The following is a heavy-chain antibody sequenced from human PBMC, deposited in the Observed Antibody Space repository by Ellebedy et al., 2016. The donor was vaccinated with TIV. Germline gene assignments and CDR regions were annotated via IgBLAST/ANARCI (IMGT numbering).Heavy chain of an antibody. CDR3: AREWANSRSMDV. Sequence: MPSETLSLTCVVSGGSISGHYWSWIRQPPGKGLEWIGHSHYSGSTTYNPSLKSRATISVDTSRNLLSLNLTSVTTADTAVYYCAREWANSRSMDVWGQGTTVTVSS. CDR1: GGSISGHY. V-gene: IGHV4-59*11. J-gene: IGHJ6*02. D-gene: IGHD1-14*01. CDR2: SHYSGST.